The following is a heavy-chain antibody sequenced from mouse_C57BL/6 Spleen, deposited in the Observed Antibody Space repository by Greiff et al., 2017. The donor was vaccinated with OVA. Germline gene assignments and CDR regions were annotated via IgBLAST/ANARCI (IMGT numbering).Heavy chain of an antibody. CDR1: GYTFTDYN. Sequence: EVQLQQSGPELVKPGASVKMSCKASGYTFTDYNMHWVKQSHGKSIEWIGYINPNNGGTSYNQKFKGKATLTVNKSSSTAYMELRSLTSEDSAVYYCARYPLLLRDFAYWGQGTLVTVSA. D-gene: IGHD1-1*01. CDR2: INPNNGGT. V-gene: IGHV1-22*01. J-gene: IGHJ3*01. CDR3: ARYPLLLRDFAY.